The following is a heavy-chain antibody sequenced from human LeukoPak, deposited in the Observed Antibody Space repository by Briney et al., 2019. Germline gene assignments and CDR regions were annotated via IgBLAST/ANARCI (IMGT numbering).Heavy chain of an antibody. D-gene: IGHD2-2*01. Sequence: GSLRLSCVASGFSFSSYAFGWVRQPPGKGLEWVSSITSSSSYIYYADSVKGRFTISRDNAKNSLYLQMNSLRAEDTAVYYCAREVVVPAAMTYYYYYYMDVWGKGTTVTVSS. CDR1: GFSFSSYA. CDR2: ITSSSSYI. CDR3: AREVVVPAAMTYYYYYYMDV. V-gene: IGHV3-21*01. J-gene: IGHJ6*03.